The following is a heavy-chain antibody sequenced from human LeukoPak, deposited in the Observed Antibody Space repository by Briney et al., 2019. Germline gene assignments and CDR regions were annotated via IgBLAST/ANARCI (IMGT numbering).Heavy chain of an antibody. V-gene: IGHV3-23*01. CDR1: GFTFSSYG. CDR3: ANYDSSGYFPFDY. Sequence: GGSLRLSCAASGFTFSSYGMSWVRQAPGKGLEWVSAISGSGGSTYYADSVKGRFTISRDNSKNTLYLQMNSLRAEDTAVYYCANYDSSGYFPFDYWGQGTLVTVSS. CDR2: ISGSGGST. D-gene: IGHD3-22*01. J-gene: IGHJ4*02.